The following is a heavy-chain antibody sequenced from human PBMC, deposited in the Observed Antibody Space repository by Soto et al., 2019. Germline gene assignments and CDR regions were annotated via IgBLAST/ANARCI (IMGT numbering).Heavy chain of an antibody. V-gene: IGHV1-2*06. J-gene: IGHJ4*02. CDR2: INPNTGGT. CDR1: GYTFTKYY. Sequence: GASVKVSCKASGYTFTKYYVLWVRQAPGQGLEWVGRINPNTGGTNYAQKFQDRVTMTRDTSITTAYMELSRLRSDDTAVYYCARQFAYCGGDCYTEPIDYWGQGTQVTVSS. D-gene: IGHD2-21*02. CDR3: ARQFAYCGGDCYTEPIDY.